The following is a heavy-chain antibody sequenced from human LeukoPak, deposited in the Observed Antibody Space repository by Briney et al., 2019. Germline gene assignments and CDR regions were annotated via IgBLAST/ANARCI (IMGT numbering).Heavy chain of an antibody. D-gene: IGHD2-15*01. CDR2: ISWDGGST. CDR3: AKEGGTFYYYYYMDV. Sequence: PGGSLRLSCAASGFTFDDYTMHWVRQAPGKGLEWVSLISWDGGSTYYADSVKGRFTISRDNSKNSLYLQMNSLRTEDTALYYCAKEGGTFYYYYYMDVWGKGTTVTVSS. CDR1: GFTFDDYT. V-gene: IGHV3-43*01. J-gene: IGHJ6*03.